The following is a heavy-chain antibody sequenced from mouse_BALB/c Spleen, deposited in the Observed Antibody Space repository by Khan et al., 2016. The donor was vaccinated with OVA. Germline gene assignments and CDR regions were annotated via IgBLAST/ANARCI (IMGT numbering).Heavy chain of an antibody. Sequence: VQLQESGAELAKPGASVKMSCKASGYTFTTYWMHWVKQRPGQGLEWIGYINPTSGYTDYNEKFKDRATLSADKSSRTAYMQLSSLTSEDSAVYYGTRDRVDYWGQGTTLTVSS. V-gene: IGHV1-7*01. CDR2: INPTSGYT. CDR3: TRDRVDY. J-gene: IGHJ2*01. CDR1: GYTFTTYW.